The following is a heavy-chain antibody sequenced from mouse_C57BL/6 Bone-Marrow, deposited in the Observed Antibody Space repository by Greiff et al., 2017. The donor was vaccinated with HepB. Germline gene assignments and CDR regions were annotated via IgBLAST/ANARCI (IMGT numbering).Heavy chain of an antibody. J-gene: IGHJ4*01. CDR2: ISYDGSN. D-gene: IGHD2-5*01. CDR3: ARTLYYSNYDAMDY. CDR1: GYSITSGYY. Sequence: EVKLMESGPGLVKPSQSLSLTCSVTGYSITSGYYWNWIRQFPGNKLEWMGYISYDGSNNYNPSLKNRISITRDTSKNQFFLKLNSVTTEDTATYYCARTLYYSNYDAMDYWGQGTSVTVSS. V-gene: IGHV3-6*01.